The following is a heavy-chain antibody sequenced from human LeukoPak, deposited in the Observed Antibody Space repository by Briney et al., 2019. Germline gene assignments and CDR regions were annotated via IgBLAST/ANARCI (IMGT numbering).Heavy chain of an antibody. CDR2: IRKKANKYIT. J-gene: IGHJ4*02. CDR1: GFTFSDHY. CDR3: ARMGPRCDNDY. V-gene: IGHV3-72*01. Sequence: PGGSLRLSCATSGFTFSDHYLDWVRQAPGKGLEWVGRIRKKANKYITAYAASLKGRFTISRDESEKSLYVQMNNLKAEDMAVYFCARMGPRCDNDYWGQGTLVTVSS. D-gene: IGHD1-26*01.